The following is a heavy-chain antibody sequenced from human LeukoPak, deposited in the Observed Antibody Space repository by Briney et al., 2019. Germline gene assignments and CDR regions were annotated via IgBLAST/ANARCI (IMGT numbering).Heavy chain of an antibody. Sequence: GGSLRLSCSASGFTFSNYPMHWVRQAPGKGLEYLSAINSNGGSTYYADSVKGRVSISRDNSKNMLYLETTSLRAEDTAVYYCAGGSSWYCDFWGQGTLVTVSS. J-gene: IGHJ4*02. CDR2: INSNGGST. CDR1: GFTFSNYP. CDR3: AGGSSWYCDF. D-gene: IGHD6-13*01. V-gene: IGHV3-64D*09.